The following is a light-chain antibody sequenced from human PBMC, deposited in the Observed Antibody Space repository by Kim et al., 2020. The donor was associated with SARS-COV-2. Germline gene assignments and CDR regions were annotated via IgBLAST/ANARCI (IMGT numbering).Light chain of an antibody. CDR2: DAS. V-gene: IGKV1-33*01. Sequence: SASVGDTATISSQADKDISNSLYWLRRRAGTAPHLLIVDASGLDEGVPSWFSAGGAAADFTSTITHLQHEDVATYYCQQFTLVPYTFGQGTKLEI. CDR1: KDISNS. CDR3: QQFTLVPYT. J-gene: IGKJ2*01.